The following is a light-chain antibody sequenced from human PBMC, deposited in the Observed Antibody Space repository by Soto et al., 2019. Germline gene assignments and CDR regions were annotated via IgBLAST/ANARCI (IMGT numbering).Light chain of an antibody. CDR2: ENN. CDR1: SSNVGNNY. Sequence: VLTQPPSVYAAPGQKVNISCSGSSSNVGNNYVSWYQYLPGTAPKLLIYENNKRPSGIPDRFSGSKSGTSATLGITGLQTGDEADYYCGTWDSSLSAHVVFGGGTKVTVL. CDR3: GTWDSSLSAHVV. J-gene: IGLJ2*01. V-gene: IGLV1-51*02.